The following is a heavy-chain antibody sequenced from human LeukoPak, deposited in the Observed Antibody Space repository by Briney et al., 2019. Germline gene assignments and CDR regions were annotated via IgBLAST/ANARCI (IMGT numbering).Heavy chain of an antibody. CDR3: ARGPSGGNAFGY. J-gene: IGHJ4*02. CDR2: INPSGGST. V-gene: IGHV1-46*01. Sequence: ASVKVSCKASGYTFTSYYMHWVRQAPGQGLEWVGIINPSGGSTSYAQKFQGRVTMTRDTSTNTVYMELSSLRSEDTAVYYCARGPSGGNAFGYWGQGTLVTVSS. CDR1: GYTFTSYY. D-gene: IGHD4-23*01.